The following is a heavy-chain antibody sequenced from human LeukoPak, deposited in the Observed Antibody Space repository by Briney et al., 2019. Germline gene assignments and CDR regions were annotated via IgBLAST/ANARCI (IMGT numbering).Heavy chain of an antibody. V-gene: IGHV3-21*01. CDR1: GFTFDDYG. J-gene: IGHJ5*02. Sequence: GGSLRLSCAASGFTFDDYGMSWVRQAPGKGLEWVSSISGNSIYIYYADSVKGRFTISRDNAQNSLYLHMNSLRVEDTAVYYCARRGSFAVAGQDWFDPWGQGTLVTVSS. CDR2: ISGNSIYI. D-gene: IGHD6-19*01. CDR3: ARRGSFAVAGQDWFDP.